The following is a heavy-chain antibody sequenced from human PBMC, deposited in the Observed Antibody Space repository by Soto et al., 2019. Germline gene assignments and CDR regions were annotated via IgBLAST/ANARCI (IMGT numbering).Heavy chain of an antibody. D-gene: IGHD1-1*01. Sequence: SVKVSFKASCYTFTTYGISWVRQAPVQGLEWMGWISAYNGNTNYAQKLQGRVTMTTDTSTSTAYMELRSLRSDDTAVYYCARVQWVLDCWGQGTLVTVCS. V-gene: IGHV1-18*01. CDR2: ISAYNGNT. CDR3: ARVQWVLDC. J-gene: IGHJ4*02. CDR1: CYTFTTYG.